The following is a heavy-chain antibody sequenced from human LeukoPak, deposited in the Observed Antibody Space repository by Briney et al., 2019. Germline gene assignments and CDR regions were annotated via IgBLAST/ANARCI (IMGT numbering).Heavy chain of an antibody. J-gene: IGHJ3*02. CDR2: IYYSGST. V-gene: IGHV4-61*08. Sequence: SETLSLTCTVSGGSISSGGYYWSWIRQPPGKGLEWIGYIYYSGSTNYNPSLKSRVTISVDTSKNQFSLKLSSVTAAVTAVYYCAREENYYDSSGYHADAFDIWGQGTMVTVSS. D-gene: IGHD3-22*01. CDR1: GGSISSGGYY. CDR3: AREENYYDSSGYHADAFDI.